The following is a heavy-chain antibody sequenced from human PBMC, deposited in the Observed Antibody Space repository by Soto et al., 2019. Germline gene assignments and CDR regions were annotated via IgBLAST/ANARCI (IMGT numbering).Heavy chain of an antibody. J-gene: IGHJ6*02. CDR1: GGTFSSYA. CDR3: ARDGYCTNGVCYHSYYYYYYGMDV. CDR2: IIPIFGTA. V-gene: IGHV1-69*06. D-gene: IGHD2-8*01. Sequence: ASVKVSCKASGGTFSSYAISWARQAPGQGLEWMGGIIPIFGTANYAQKFQGRVTITADKSTSTAYMELSSLRSEDTAVYYCARDGYCTNGVCYHSYYYYYYGMDVWGQGTTVTVSS.